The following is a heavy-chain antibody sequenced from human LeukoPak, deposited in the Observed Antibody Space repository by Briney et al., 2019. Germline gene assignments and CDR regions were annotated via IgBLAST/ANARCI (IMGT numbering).Heavy chain of an antibody. Sequence: GGSLRLSCAASGFTFSDYYMTWIRQAPGKGLEWVSYVSGTSIYTNYADSVKGRFTISRDNSKNTLYLQMSSLRAEDTAVYYCVKDRRENIVVVFLDYWGQGTLVTVSS. D-gene: IGHD2-15*01. J-gene: IGHJ4*02. CDR1: GFTFSDYY. V-gene: IGHV3-11*06. CDR3: VKDRRENIVVVFLDY. CDR2: VSGTSIYT.